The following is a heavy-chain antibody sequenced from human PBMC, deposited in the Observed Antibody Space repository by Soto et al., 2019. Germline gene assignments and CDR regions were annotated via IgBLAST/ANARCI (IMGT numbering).Heavy chain of an antibody. Sequence: PGGSLRLSCAVSGFNFRNYAMNWVRQAPGKGLEWVSAISGSGGSTYYADSVKGRFTISRDNSKNTLYLQMNSLRAEDTAVYYCAKSFKTYYDFWSGSELPFVCDYWGQGTLVTVSS. CDR3: AKSFKTYYDFWSGSELPFVCDY. D-gene: IGHD3-3*01. CDR1: GFNFRNYA. CDR2: ISGSGGST. J-gene: IGHJ4*02. V-gene: IGHV3-23*01.